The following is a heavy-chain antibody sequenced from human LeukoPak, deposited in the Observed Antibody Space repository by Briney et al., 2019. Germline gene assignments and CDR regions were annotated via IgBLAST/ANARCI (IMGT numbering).Heavy chain of an antibody. J-gene: IGHJ4*02. CDR3: ARAGGLYYDSSGAFDY. D-gene: IGHD3-22*01. CDR2: ISSSGSTI. CDR1: GFTFSSYE. Sequence: GGSLRLSCAASGFTFSSYEMDWVRQAPGKGLEWVSYISSSGSTIYYADSVKGRFTISRDNAKNSLYLQMNSLRAEDTAVYYCARAGGLYYDSSGAFDYWGQGTLFTVSS. V-gene: IGHV3-48*03.